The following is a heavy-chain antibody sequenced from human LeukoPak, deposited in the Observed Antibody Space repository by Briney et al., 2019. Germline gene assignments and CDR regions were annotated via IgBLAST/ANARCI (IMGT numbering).Heavy chain of an antibody. Sequence: GRSLRLSCAASGFTFSSSGMHWVRQAPGTGLEWVAFISHEGTEKYFADSVKGRFTISRDNSKNTLYLQMNSLRDEDTAVFYCATDRGWYFDNWGQGTLVTVSP. D-gene: IGHD6-19*01. V-gene: IGHV3-30*03. J-gene: IGHJ4*02. CDR3: ATDRGWYFDN. CDR1: GFTFSSSG. CDR2: ISHEGTEK.